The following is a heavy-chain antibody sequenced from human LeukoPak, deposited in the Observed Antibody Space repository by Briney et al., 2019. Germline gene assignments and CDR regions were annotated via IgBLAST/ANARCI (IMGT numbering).Heavy chain of an antibody. CDR1: GFTFSAYE. J-gene: IGHJ4*02. CDR2: IYSGGST. CDR3: ARGRRGYTFDY. Sequence: PGGSLRLSCAASGFTFSAYEMNWVRQAPGKGLEWVSVIYSGGSTYYADSVKGRFTISRDNSKNTLYLQMNSLRAEDTAVYYCARGRRGYTFDYWGQGTLVTVSS. V-gene: IGHV3-66*02. D-gene: IGHD5-18*01.